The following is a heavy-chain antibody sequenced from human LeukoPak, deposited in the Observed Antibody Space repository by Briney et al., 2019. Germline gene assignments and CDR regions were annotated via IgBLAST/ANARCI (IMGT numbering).Heavy chain of an antibody. J-gene: IGHJ3*02. Sequence: ASVKVSCTASGYTFTSYYMHWVRQAPGQGLEWMGIINPSGGSTSYAQKFQGRVTMTRDTSTSTVYMELSSLRSEDTAVYYCARTYYYDSSGSLDAFDIWGQGTMVTVSS. CDR2: INPSGGST. D-gene: IGHD3-22*01. CDR1: GYTFTSYY. V-gene: IGHV1-46*01. CDR3: ARTYYYDSSGSLDAFDI.